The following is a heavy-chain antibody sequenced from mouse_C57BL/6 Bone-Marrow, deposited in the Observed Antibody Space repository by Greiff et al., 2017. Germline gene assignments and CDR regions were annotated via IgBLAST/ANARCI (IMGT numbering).Heavy chain of an antibody. V-gene: IGHV1-54*01. Sequence: QVQLQQSGAELVRPGTSVKVSCKASGYAFTNYLIEWVKQRPGQGLEWIGVINPGSGGTNYNEKFKGKATLTADKSSSTAYMPLSSLTSADSAVYFWARVFYYDHYYAMDYWGQGTSVTVSS. CDR3: ARVFYYDHYYAMDY. CDR2: INPGSGGT. D-gene: IGHD2-4*01. CDR1: GYAFTNYL. J-gene: IGHJ4*01.